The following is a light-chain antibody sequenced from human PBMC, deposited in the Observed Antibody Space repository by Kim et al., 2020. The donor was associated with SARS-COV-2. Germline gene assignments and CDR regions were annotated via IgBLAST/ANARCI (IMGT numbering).Light chain of an antibody. CDR1: SSDVGGYKY. V-gene: IGLV2-8*01. Sequence: QSVTISCTGTSSDVGGYKYVSWYQQHPGKAPKLMIYEVTKRPSGVPNRFSGSKSGNTAFLTVSGLQAEDEADYYCGSYGGSNNLVFGGGTKVTVL. CDR2: EVT. CDR3: GSYGGSNNLV. J-gene: IGLJ3*02.